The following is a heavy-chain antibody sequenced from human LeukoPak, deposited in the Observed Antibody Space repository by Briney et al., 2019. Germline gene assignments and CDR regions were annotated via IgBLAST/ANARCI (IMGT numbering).Heavy chain of an antibody. J-gene: IGHJ4*02. CDR1: GGSISSSSYY. CDR3: ARDKPPIWNYERAFDY. D-gene: IGHD1-7*01. Sequence: SETLSLTCTFSGGSISSSSYYWGWIRQPPGKGLEWIGSIYYSGSTYYNPSLKSRVTISVDTSKNQFSLKLSSVTAADTAVYYCARDKPPIWNYERAFDYWGQGTLVTVSS. CDR2: IYYSGST. V-gene: IGHV4-39*07.